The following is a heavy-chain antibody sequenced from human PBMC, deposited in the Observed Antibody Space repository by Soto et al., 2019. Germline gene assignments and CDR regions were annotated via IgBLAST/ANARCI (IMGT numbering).Heavy chain of an antibody. J-gene: IGHJ6*02. D-gene: IGHD3-3*01. V-gene: IGHV3-23*01. CDR3: AKDPRSVAERSVYGMDV. CDR1: GFTFSTYG. CDR2: ISGSGGST. Sequence: HPGGSLRLSCAASGFTFSTYGMSWVRQAPGEGLEWVSAISGSGGSTYYADSVKGRFTISRDNSKNTLYLQMNSLRAEDTAVYYCAKDPRSVAERSVYGMDVWGQGTTVTVSS.